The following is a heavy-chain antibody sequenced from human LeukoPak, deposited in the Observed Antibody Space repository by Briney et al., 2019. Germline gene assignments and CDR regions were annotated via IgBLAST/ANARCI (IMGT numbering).Heavy chain of an antibody. CDR2: ISDGGGST. J-gene: IGHJ6*02. CDR3: AKRVSSGWPYHYGMDV. Sequence: GGSLRLSCAASGFTFSSYAMSWVRQAPGKGLEWVSAISDGGGSTYYADSVKGRFTISRDNSKNTLYLQMNSLRAEDTAVHYCAKRVSSGWPYHYGMDVWGQGTTVTVSS. V-gene: IGHV3-23*01. D-gene: IGHD6-19*01. CDR1: GFTFSSYA.